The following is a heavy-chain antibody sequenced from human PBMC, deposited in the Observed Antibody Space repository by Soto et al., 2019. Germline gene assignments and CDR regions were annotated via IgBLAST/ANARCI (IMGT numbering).Heavy chain of an antibody. V-gene: IGHV3-30*03. CDR2: ISNDGSKK. Sequence: GSLRLSCAASGFVFTNYGMHWVRQAPGKGLEWVAFISNDGSKKYYADSVKGRFTISRDNSENTVYLQMTSLRPDDTAVFYCARDAAMPSGLGLGYWGQGTLVTVSS. J-gene: IGHJ4*02. D-gene: IGHD6-19*01. CDR3: ARDAAMPSGLGLGY. CDR1: GFVFTNYG.